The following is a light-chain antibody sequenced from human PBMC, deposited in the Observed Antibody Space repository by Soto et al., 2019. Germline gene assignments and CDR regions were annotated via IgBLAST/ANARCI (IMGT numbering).Light chain of an antibody. V-gene: IGLV1-40*01. CDR1: SSNIGAGYD. J-gene: IGLJ1*01. CDR3: QSYDSSLSGFYV. CDR2: GNS. Sequence: QSVLKQPPSVSGGPGQRVTISCPGGSSNIGAGYDVHWYQQLPGTAPKLLIYGNSNRPSGVPDRFSGSKSGTSASLAITGLQAEDEADYYCQSYDSSLSGFYVFGTGTKVTVL.